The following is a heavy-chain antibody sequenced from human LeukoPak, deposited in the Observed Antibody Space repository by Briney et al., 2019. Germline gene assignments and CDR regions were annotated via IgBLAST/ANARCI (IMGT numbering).Heavy chain of an antibody. J-gene: IGHJ4*02. Sequence: SETLSLTCTVSGGSISSSSYYWGWIRQPPGKGLEWIGSIYYSGSTYYNPSLKSRVTISVDTSKNQFSLKLSSVTAADTAVYYCARGHTIYYDDDGYPPDYFDYWGQGTLVTASS. V-gene: IGHV4-39*07. CDR3: ARGHTIYYDDDGYPPDYFDY. CDR1: GGSISSSSYY. CDR2: IYYSGST. D-gene: IGHD3-22*01.